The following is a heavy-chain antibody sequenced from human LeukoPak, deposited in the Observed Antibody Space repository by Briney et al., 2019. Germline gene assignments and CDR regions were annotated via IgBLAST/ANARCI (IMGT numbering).Heavy chain of an antibody. V-gene: IGHV3-74*01. CDR2: INSDGSST. D-gene: IGHD3-22*01. CDR3: ARSTKTSARITMIDLDY. Sequence: PGGSLRLSCAASGFTFSSSWVHWVRQAPGKGLVWVSRINSDGSSTNYADSVKGRFTLSRENARNTLYLQMNSLRDEDTAVYYCARSTKTSARITMIDLDYWGQGTLVTVSS. J-gene: IGHJ4*02. CDR1: GFTFSSSW.